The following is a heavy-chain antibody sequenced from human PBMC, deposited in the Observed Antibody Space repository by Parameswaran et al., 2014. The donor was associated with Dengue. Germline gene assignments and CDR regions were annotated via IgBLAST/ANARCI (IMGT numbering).Heavy chain of an antibody. D-gene: IGHD2-15*01. CDR2: IYYSGYT. J-gene: IGHJ4*02. V-gene: IGHV4-31*02. Sequence: VRQAPGKGLECIGYIYYSGYTYYNPSLRSRVTISVDTSKNQFSLKLNSVTAADSALYYCARETWGNCSGGFCNSYPDSWGQGALVTVSS. CDR3: ARETWGNCSGGFCNSYPDS.